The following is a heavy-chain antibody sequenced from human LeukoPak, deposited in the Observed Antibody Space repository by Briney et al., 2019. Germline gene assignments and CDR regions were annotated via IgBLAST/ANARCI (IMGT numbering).Heavy chain of an antibody. J-gene: IGHJ4*02. D-gene: IGHD1-1*01. CDR1: GFNFDDYA. V-gene: IGHV3-9*01. CDR3: AKGGRVQFNFDF. CDR2: INWNSGNI. Sequence: PGRSLPLSCVASGFNFDDYAMYGVRQAPGKGLEWVSHINWNSGNIGYADSVKGRFIISRDNAKNSLYLQMNSLRPEDTGLYYCAKGGRVQFNFDFWGQGTRVTVSS.